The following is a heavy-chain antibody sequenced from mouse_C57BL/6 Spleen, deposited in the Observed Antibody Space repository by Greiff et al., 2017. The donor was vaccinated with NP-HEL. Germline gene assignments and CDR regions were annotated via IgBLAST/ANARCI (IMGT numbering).Heavy chain of an antibody. D-gene: IGHD1-1*01. CDR2: IDPSDIYT. CDR1: GYTFTSYW. J-gene: IGHJ3*01. V-gene: IGHV1-69*01. CDR3: ARGYYGSSYAWFAY. Sequence: QVQLQQPGAELVMPGASVKLSCKASGYTFTSYWMHWVKQRPGQGLEWIGEIDPSDIYTNYNQKFKGKSTLTVDKSSSTAYMQLSSLTSEDSAVYYCARGYYGSSYAWFAYWGQGTLVTVSA.